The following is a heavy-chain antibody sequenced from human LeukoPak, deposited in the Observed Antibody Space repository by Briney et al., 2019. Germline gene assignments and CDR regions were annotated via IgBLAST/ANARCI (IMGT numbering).Heavy chain of an antibody. CDR3: AREALGESFDP. Sequence: RASVKVSCKASGYTFTSYYMHWVRQAPGQGLEWMGIINPSGGSTSYAQKFQGRVTMTRDMSTSTVYMELSSLRSDDTAVYYCAREALGESFDPWGQGTLVTVSS. CDR2: INPSGGST. J-gene: IGHJ5*02. D-gene: IGHD3-10*01. V-gene: IGHV1-46*01. CDR1: GYTFTSYY.